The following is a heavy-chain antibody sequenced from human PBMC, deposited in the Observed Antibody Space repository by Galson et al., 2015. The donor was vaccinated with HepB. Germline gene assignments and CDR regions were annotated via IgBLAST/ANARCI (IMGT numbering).Heavy chain of an antibody. V-gene: IGHV3-23*01. J-gene: IGHJ4*02. CDR3: AKLGIGGGWYDNGYFDY. CDR1: GFTFSSYA. CDR2: ISGSGGST. Sequence: LRLSCAASGFTFSSYAMSWVRQAPGKGLEWVSAISGSGGSTYYADSVKGRFTISRDNSKNTLYLQMNSLRAEDTAVYYCAKLGIGGGWYDNGYFDYWGQGTLVTVSS. D-gene: IGHD6-19*01.